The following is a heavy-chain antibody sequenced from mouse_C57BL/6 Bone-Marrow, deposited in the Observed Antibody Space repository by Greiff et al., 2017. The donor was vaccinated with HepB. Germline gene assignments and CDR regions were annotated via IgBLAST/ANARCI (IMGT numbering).Heavy chain of an antibody. CDR3: ARSFHYYGSNYFDY. J-gene: IGHJ2*01. CDR1: GYTFTVYY. V-gene: IGHV1-26*01. D-gene: IGHD1-1*01. Sequence: EVQLQQSGPELVKPGASVKISCKASGYTFTVYYMNWVKQSHGKSLEWIGDINPKNGGTSYNQKFKGKATLTVDKSSSTADMELRSLTSEDSAVYYCARSFHYYGSNYFDYWGQGTTLTVSS. CDR2: INPKNGGT.